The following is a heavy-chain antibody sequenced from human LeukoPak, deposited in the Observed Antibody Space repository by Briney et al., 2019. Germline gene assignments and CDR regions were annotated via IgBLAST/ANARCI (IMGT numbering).Heavy chain of an antibody. D-gene: IGHD6-13*01. CDR1: GGTFSSYA. CDR3: ARVRSSSWHERSYYFDY. V-gene: IGHV1-69*04. CDR2: IIPILGIA. J-gene: IGHJ4*02. Sequence: GASVKVSCKASGGTFSSYAISWVRQAPGQGLEWMGRIIPILGIANYAQKFQGRVTITADKSTSTAYMELSSLGSEDTAVYYCARVRSSSWHERSYYFDYWGQGTLVTVSS.